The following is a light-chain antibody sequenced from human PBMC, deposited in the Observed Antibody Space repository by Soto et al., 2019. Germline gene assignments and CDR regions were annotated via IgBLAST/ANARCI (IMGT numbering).Light chain of an antibody. V-gene: IGKV3-20*01. Sequence: EVVLTQSPGTLSLSPGERATLSCRASQTVSNNYLAWYQLRPRQAPRLLIFGSSDRAAGVPVRFSGSGSGTDFTLTISRLEPGDVAVYYCQQYGSSPPYTFGQGTKLEIK. CDR1: QTVSNNY. CDR2: GSS. J-gene: IGKJ2*01. CDR3: QQYGSSPPYT.